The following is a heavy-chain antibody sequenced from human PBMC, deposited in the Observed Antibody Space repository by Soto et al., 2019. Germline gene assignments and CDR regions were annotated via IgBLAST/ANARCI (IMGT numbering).Heavy chain of an antibody. CDR2: IYYSSST. CDR3: ARYTSSPGLIDY. Sequence: SETLSLTCTVSGGSISSGGYYWSWIRQHPGKGLEWIGYIYYSSSTYYNPSLKNRVTISVDTSKNQFSLKLSSVTAADTAVYYCARYTSSPGLIDYWGQGTLVTVSS. CDR1: GGSISSGGYY. J-gene: IGHJ4*02. D-gene: IGHD6-13*01. V-gene: IGHV4-31*03.